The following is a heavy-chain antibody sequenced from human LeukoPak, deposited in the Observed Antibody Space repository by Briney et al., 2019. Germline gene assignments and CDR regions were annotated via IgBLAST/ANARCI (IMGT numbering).Heavy chain of an antibody. D-gene: IGHD4-17*01. CDR3: ARATVFDY. J-gene: IGHJ4*02. V-gene: IGHV3-48*01. CDR2: ISSSSTI. CDR1: GFTFSSYS. Sequence: PGGSLRLSCAASGFTFSSYSMNWVRQAPGKGLEWVSYISSSSTIYYADSVKGRFTISRDNAKNSLYLQMSSLRAEDTAVYYCARATVFDYWGQGTLVTVSS.